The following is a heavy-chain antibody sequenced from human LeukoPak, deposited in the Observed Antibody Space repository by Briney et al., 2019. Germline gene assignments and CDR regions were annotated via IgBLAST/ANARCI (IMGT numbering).Heavy chain of an antibody. CDR3: ARVVDYYGSGSYRPYWFDP. D-gene: IGHD3-10*01. Sequence: SETLSLTCTVSGGSISSGSYYWSWIRQPAGKGLEWIGRIYTSGSTNYNPSLKSRVTISGDTSRNQFSLKLSSVTAADTAVYYCARVVDYYGSGSYRPYWFDPWGQGTLVTVSS. CDR1: GGSISSGSYY. J-gene: IGHJ5*02. CDR2: IYTSGST. V-gene: IGHV4-61*02.